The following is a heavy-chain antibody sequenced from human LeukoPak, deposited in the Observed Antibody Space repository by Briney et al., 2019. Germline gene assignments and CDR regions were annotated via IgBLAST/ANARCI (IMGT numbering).Heavy chain of an antibody. J-gene: IGHJ5*02. CDR2: IYPGDPDT. CDR3: ARRRTLRLDAFDP. V-gene: IGHV5-51*01. D-gene: IGHD5/OR15-5a*01. CDR1: GYSFTNYR. Sequence: GESLKISCKGSGYSFTNYRIGWVRQMPGKGLEWMGTIYPGDPDTRYSPSFQGQVTISVDKSISTAYLQWSSLKASDTAMYYCARRRTLRLDAFDPWGQGTLVTVSS.